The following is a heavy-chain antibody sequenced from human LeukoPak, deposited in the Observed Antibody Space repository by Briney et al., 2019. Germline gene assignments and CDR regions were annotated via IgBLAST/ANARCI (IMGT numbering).Heavy chain of an antibody. Sequence: GGSLRLSCAASGFTFSSYAMHWVRQAPGKGLEWVSVIYSGGSTYYADSVKGRFTISRDNSKNTLYLQMNSLRAEDTAVYYCARVYYDSSGSDYWGQGTLVTVSS. CDR2: IYSGGST. D-gene: IGHD3-22*01. CDR1: GFTFSSYA. J-gene: IGHJ4*02. CDR3: ARVYYDSSGSDY. V-gene: IGHV3-53*01.